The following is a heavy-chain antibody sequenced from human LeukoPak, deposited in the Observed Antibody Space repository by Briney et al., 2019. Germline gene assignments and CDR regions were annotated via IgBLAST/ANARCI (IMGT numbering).Heavy chain of an antibody. D-gene: IGHD6-6*01. CDR1: GGSISSGRYY. J-gene: IGHJ4*02. CDR2: IYTSGST. Sequence: SETLSLTCTVSGGSISSGRYYWSWIRQPAGKGLEWIGRIYTSGSTNYNPSLKSRATISVDTSKNQFSLKLSSVTAADTAVYYCARGPGGSSSSDFDYWGQGTLVTVSS. CDR3: ARGPGGSSSSDFDY. V-gene: IGHV4-61*02.